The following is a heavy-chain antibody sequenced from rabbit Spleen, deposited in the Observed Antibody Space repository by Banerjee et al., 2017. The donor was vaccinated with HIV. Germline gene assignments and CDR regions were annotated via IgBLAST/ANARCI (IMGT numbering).Heavy chain of an antibody. V-gene: IGHV1S40*01. CDR3: ARGSATMTMVITGYYLNL. Sequence: QSLEESGGDLVKPGASLTLTCTASGVSFSSNYYMCWVRQAPGKGLEWIACIEGGSSAFSYFANWAKGRFTISKSSSTTVTLQMTSLTAADTATYFCARGSATMTMVITGYYLNLWGTGTLVTVS. D-gene: IGHD2-1*01. CDR2: IEGGSSAFS. CDR1: GVSFSSNYY. J-gene: IGHJ4*01.